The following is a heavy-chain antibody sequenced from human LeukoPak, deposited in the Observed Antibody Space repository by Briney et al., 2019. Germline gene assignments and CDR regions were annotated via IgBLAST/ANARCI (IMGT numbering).Heavy chain of an antibody. V-gene: IGHV3-11*06. CDR1: GFMYSDYY. CDR3: ARVDEGRNGVTVGY. CDR2: ISSSSGYT. D-gene: IGHD2-8*01. J-gene: IGHJ4*02. Sequence: GGSLRLSCAASGFMYSDYYMTWIRQAPGKGLEWVSYISSSSGYTNYAASVKGRFTISRDNAKNSLYLQMNSLRAEDTAVYYCARVDEGRNGVTVGYWGQGTLVTVSS.